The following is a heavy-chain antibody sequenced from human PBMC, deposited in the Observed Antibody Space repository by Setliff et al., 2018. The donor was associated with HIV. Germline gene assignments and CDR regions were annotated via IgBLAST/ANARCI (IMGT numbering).Heavy chain of an antibody. V-gene: IGHV3-7*01. J-gene: IGHJ6*02. CDR2: INQVESEK. CDR1: GFTFSSFW. Sequence: GGSLRLSCAASGFTFSSFWMSWVRQAPGKGLEWVANINQVESEKYYVDSVKGRFTISRDDAKNSLYLQMNSLGVEDTAIYFCVRGKRYAYTSGGLDVWGQGTTVTVSS. CDR3: VRGKRYAYTSGGLDV. D-gene: IGHD3-16*01.